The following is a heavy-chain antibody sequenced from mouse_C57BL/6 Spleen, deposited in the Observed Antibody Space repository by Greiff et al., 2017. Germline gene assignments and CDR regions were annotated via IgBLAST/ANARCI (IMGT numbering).Heavy chain of an antibody. D-gene: IGHD1-1*01. V-gene: IGHV1-55*01. CDR3: AREGYYGSYWYFDV. Sequence: VQLQQPGAELVKPGASVKMSCKASGYTFTSYWITWVKQRPGQGLEWIGDIYPGSGSTNYNEKFKSKATLTVDTSSSTAYMQLSSLTSEDSAVYYCAREGYYGSYWYFDVWGTGTTVTVSS. J-gene: IGHJ1*03. CDR2: IYPGSGST. CDR1: GYTFTSYW.